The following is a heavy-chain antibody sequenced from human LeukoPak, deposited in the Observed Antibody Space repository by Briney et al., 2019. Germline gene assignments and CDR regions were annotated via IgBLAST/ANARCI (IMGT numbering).Heavy chain of an antibody. J-gene: IGHJ5*02. Sequence: GGSLRLSCAASGFTFDDYAMHWVRQAPGKGLEWVSGISWNSGSIGYADSVKGRFTISRDNAKNSLYLQMNSLRAEDTVLYYCAKDMRTTGVGWFDPWGQGTLVTVSS. CDR2: ISWNSGSI. D-gene: IGHD4-23*01. CDR3: AKDMRTTGVGWFDP. V-gene: IGHV3-9*01. CDR1: GFTFDDYA.